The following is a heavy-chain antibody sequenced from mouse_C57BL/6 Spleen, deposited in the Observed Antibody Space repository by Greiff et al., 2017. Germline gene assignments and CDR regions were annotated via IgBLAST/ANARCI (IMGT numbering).Heavy chain of an antibody. CDR1: GYTFTDYY. CDR2: INPNNGGT. D-gene: IGHD4-1*01. CDR3: ARDELGRNFAY. Sequence: VQLQQSGPELVKPGASVKISCKASGYTFTDYYMNWVKQSHGKSLEWIGDINPNNGGTSYNQKFKGKATLTVDKSSSTAYMELRSLTSEDSAVYYCARDELGRNFAYSPQGTTLTVSS. J-gene: IGHJ2*01. V-gene: IGHV1-26*01.